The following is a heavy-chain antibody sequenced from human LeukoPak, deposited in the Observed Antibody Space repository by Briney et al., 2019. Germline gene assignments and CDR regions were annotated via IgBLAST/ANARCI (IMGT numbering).Heavy chain of an antibody. CDR2: IYSGGST. J-gene: IGHJ4*02. V-gene: IGHV3-53*01. CDR1: GFTVSSNY. CDR3: ARATTVTTPLDY. D-gene: IGHD4-17*01. Sequence: PGGSLRLSCAASGFTVSSNYMSWVRQAPGKGLVWVSVIYSGGSTYYADSVKGRFTISRDNSKNTLYLQMNSLRAEDTAVYYCARATTVTTPLDYWGQGTLVTVSS.